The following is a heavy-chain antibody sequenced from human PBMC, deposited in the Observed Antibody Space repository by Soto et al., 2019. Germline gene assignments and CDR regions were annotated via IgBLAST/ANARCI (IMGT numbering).Heavy chain of an antibody. Sequence: SETLSLTCTVSGGSISSYYWSWIRQPAGKGLEWIGRIYTSGSTNYNPSLKSRVTMSVDTSKNQFSLKLSSVTAADTAVYYCARVRDYTTPYYDSSGYHNWFDPWGQGTLVTVSS. D-gene: IGHD3-22*01. J-gene: IGHJ5*02. CDR1: GGSISSYY. V-gene: IGHV4-4*07. CDR2: IYTSGST. CDR3: ARVRDYTTPYYDSSGYHNWFDP.